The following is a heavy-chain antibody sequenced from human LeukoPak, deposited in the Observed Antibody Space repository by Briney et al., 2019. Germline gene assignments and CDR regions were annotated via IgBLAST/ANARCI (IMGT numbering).Heavy chain of an antibody. D-gene: IGHD2-2*02. CDR1: GFTFSSYA. Sequence: PGGSLRLSCAASGFTFSSYAMSWVRQAPGKGLEWVAVISYDGSNKYYADSVKGRFTISRDNSKNTLYLQMNSLRAEDTAVYYCARDWRYCSSTSCYRGYYYYYGMDVWGQGTTVTVSS. CDR3: ARDWRYCSSTSCYRGYYYYYGMDV. V-gene: IGHV3-30-3*01. CDR2: ISYDGSNK. J-gene: IGHJ6*02.